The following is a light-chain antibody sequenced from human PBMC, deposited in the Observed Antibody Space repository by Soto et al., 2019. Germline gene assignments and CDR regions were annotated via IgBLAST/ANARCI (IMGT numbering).Light chain of an antibody. CDR3: MQVLQTPLT. J-gene: IGKJ4*01. CDR1: QSLLYSNGYNY. CDR2: LGS. V-gene: IGKV2-28*01. Sequence: DIVMTQSPLSLPVTPGEPASISCRSSQSLLYSNGYNYVDWYLQKPGQPPQLLIFLGSSRASGVPDRFNGSGSGTDFTLRITTVKAEDVGVYYCMQVLQTPLTFGGGTKVDIK.